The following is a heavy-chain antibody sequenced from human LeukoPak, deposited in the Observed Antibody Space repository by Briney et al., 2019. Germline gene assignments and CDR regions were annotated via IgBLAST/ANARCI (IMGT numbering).Heavy chain of an antibody. J-gene: IGHJ4*02. CDR3: AKDSSSWSSFDY. CDR1: GFTFSSYA. CDR2: ISGSGGST. V-gene: IGHV3-23*01. Sequence: GGSLRLSCAASGFTFSSYAMSWVRQAPGKGLEWVSAISGSGGSTYYADSVKGRFTISRDNSKNTRYLQMNSLRAEDTAVYYCAKDSSSWSSFDYWGQGTLVTVSS. D-gene: IGHD6-13*01.